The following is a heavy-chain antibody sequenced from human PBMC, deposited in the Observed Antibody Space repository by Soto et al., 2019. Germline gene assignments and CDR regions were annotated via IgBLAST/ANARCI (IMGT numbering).Heavy chain of an antibody. D-gene: IGHD6-13*01. CDR3: TRDASRDSSARGWFNP. Sequence: GSLRLSCAASGFTFRSFTMNWVRQAPGKGLEWVSTISSNSAYIYYTDALRGRFTISRDNAKNSLHLQMNSLRAEDTAVYYCTRDASRDSSARGWFNPWGPGTLVTVSS. CDR2: ISSNSAYI. CDR1: GFTFRSFT. V-gene: IGHV3-21*01. J-gene: IGHJ5*02.